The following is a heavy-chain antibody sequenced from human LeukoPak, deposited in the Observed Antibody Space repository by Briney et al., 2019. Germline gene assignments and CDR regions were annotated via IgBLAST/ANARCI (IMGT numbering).Heavy chain of an antibody. D-gene: IGHD3-10*01. J-gene: IGHJ4*02. CDR2: IRYDGSNK. CDR3: AKDTYYYGSGSYTYFDY. V-gene: IGHV3-30*02. CDR1: GFTFSSYG. Sequence: PGGPLRLSCAASGFTFSSYGMHWVRQAPGKGLEWVAFIRYDGSNKYYADSVKGRFTISRDNSKNTLYLQMNSLRAEDTAVYYCAKDTYYYGSGSYTYFDYWGQGTLVTVSS.